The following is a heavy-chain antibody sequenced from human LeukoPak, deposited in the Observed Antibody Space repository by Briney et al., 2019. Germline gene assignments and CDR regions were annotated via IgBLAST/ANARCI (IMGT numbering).Heavy chain of an antibody. CDR3: AKTRTTYYDFWSGYSNYVPKFDY. CDR2: IRYDGSNK. D-gene: IGHD3-3*01. V-gene: IGHV3-30*02. J-gene: IGHJ4*02. Sequence: GGSLRLSCAASGFTFSSYGMHWVRQAPGKGLEWVAFIRYDGSNKYYADSVKGRFTISRDNSKNTLYLQMNSLRAEDTAVYYCAKTRTTYYDFWSGYSNYVPKFDYWGQGTLVTVSS. CDR1: GFTFSSYG.